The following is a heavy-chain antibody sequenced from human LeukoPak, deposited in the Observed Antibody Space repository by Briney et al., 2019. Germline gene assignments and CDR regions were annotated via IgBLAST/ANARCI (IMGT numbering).Heavy chain of an antibody. D-gene: IGHD1-20*01. J-gene: IGHJ5*02. V-gene: IGHV1-18*01. CDR1: GYTFTSYG. CDR2: ISAYNGNT. Sequence: ASVKVSCKASGYTFTSYGISWVRQAPGQGLEWMGWISAYNGNTNYAQKLQGRVTMTTDTSTSTAYMELRSLRSDDTAVYYCARDPYNWNDSPVGNWFDPWGQGTLVTVSS. CDR3: ARDPYNWNDSPVGNWFDP.